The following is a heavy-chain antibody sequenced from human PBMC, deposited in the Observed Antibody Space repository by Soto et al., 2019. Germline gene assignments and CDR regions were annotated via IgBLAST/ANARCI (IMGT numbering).Heavy chain of an antibody. V-gene: IGHV4-59*08. Sequence: QVHLQESGPGLVKPSETLSLTCTVSGGSISSYYWSWIRQPPGKGLEWIGYISDSGTTNYNPSLKSQAPISVYTCKDQVSMKLTSVTAADTVLYFCASSCLEFEECASASLSFDYWGQGALATISS. CDR3: ASSCLEFEECASASLSFDY. J-gene: IGHJ4*02. CDR2: ISDSGTT. CDR1: GGSISSYY. D-gene: IGHD3-16*01.